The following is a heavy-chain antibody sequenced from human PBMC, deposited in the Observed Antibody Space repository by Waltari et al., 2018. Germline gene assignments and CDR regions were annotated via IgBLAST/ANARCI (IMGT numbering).Heavy chain of an antibody. D-gene: IGHD3-10*01. CDR1: GRSTSSGRYY. V-gene: IGHV4-61*02. CDR3: ARGLLWFGELKNFDY. Sequence: QVQLQESGPGLVKPSQTLSLTCTVLGRSTSSGRYYWSWSRQPAGKGLEWIGHIYTSGSTNYNPSLKSRVAISIDTSKNQFSLKLSSVTAADTAVYYCARGLLWFGELKNFDYWGQGTLVTVSS. CDR2: IYTSGST. J-gene: IGHJ4*02.